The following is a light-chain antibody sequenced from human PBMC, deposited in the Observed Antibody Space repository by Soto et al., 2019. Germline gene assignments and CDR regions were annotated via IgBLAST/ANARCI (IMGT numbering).Light chain of an antibody. Sequence: EIVLTQSPVTLSLSPGERATLSCRASQSVRTYLAWYQVKPGQAPRLLIYDASSRASGVPARFSGSGSGTEFTLTISSLQPEDFATYYCQQLNSYLRTFGQGTKVEIK. CDR3: QQLNSYLRT. CDR1: QSVRTY. CDR2: DAS. V-gene: IGKV3-11*01. J-gene: IGKJ1*01.